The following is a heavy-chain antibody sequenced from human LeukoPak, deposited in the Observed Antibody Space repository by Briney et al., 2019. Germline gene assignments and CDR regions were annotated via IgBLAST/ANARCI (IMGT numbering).Heavy chain of an antibody. CDR1: GFTFSSYA. J-gene: IGHJ6*03. V-gene: IGHV3-23*01. Sequence: GGSLRLSCAASGFTFSSYAMSWVRQAPGKGLEWVSAISGSGGSTYYADSVKGRFTISRGNSKNTLYLQMNSLRAEDTAVYYCARSSSTIYYYYYYMDVWGKGTTVTVSS. CDR2: ISGSGGST. D-gene: IGHD6-13*01. CDR3: ARSSSTIYYYYYYMDV.